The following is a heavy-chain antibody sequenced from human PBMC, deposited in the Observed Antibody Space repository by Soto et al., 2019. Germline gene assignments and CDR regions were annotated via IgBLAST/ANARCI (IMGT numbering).Heavy chain of an antibody. CDR3: ARVRREYDNSGPVDY. J-gene: IGHJ4*02. Sequence: QLQLQESGSGLVKPSQTLSLTCAVSGGSISSGDFSWNWIRQPPGKGLEYMGYIYYGGSTYYNPSLQSRVTMSVDRFRNQFSLKINSVTAADTARYYCARVRREYDNSGPVDYWGQGTLVTVSS. D-gene: IGHD3-22*01. CDR2: IYYGGST. CDR1: GGSISSGDFS. V-gene: IGHV4-30-2*01.